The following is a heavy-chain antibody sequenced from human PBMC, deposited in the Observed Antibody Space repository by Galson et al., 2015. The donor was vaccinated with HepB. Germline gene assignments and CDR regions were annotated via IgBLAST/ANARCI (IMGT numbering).Heavy chain of an antibody. CDR3: AKGRDADPFLDASDI. Sequence: SLRLSCAISGFTFSSYGMSWVRQAPGKGLEWVSGISGSGDKTYYADSVTGRFTVSRDNSKNTLYLQMNGLSAEDTALYYCAKGRDADPFLDASDIWGQGTRVTVSS. CDR2: ISGSGDKT. J-gene: IGHJ3*02. V-gene: IGHV3-23*01. CDR1: GFTFSSYG.